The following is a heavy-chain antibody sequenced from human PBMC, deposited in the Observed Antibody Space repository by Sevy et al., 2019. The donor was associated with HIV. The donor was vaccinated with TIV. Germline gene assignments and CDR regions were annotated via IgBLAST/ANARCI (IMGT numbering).Heavy chain of an antibody. CDR3: ARGKSGYGYALNY. CDR2: IYSDETT. D-gene: IGHD5-18*01. CDR1: GLTFSDYY. Sequence: GGSLRLSCAASGLTFSDYYMTWVRQAPGKGLEGVSVIYSDETTYHADSVKDRFTISRDNSKNMLYLQMSSLRAEDTAIYYCARGKSGYGYALNYWGQGTLVTVSS. J-gene: IGHJ4*02. V-gene: IGHV3-66*01.